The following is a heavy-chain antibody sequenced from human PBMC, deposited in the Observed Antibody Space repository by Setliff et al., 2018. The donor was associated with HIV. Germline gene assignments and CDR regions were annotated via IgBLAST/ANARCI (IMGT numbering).Heavy chain of an antibody. CDR2: IYTSGST. Sequence: LSLTCSVSDGSTSSSSYYWGWIRQAPGKGLEWIGYIYTSGSTSYNPSLKSRLTISLDTSKNQFSLKLSSVTAADTAVYYCARQERYCTSADCYRYFNYWGQGTMVTVSS. V-gene: IGHV4-61*09. D-gene: IGHD2-2*02. CDR1: DGSTSSSSYY. CDR3: ARQERYCTSADCYRYFNY. J-gene: IGHJ4*03.